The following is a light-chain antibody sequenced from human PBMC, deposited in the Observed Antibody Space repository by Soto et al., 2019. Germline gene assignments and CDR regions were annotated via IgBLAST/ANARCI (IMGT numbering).Light chain of an antibody. CDR3: QQSFT. V-gene: IGKV1-5*03. CDR2: KAS. J-gene: IGKJ3*01. CDR1: QSISSW. Sequence: DIQMTQSPSTLSASVGDRVTITCRASQSISSWLAWYQQKPGKAPKLLIYKASSLESGVPSRFSGSGSGTEFNLTSSSLQPDAFATYYCQQSFTFGPGTKVDIK.